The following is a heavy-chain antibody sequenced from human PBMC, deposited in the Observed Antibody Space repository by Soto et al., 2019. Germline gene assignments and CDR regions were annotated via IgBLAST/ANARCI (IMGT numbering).Heavy chain of an antibody. V-gene: IGHV1-18*01. CDR1: GYTFTSYG. J-gene: IGHJ6*02. CDR3: ATGGVGAAGSYYGLDV. D-gene: IGHD1-26*01. Sequence: QVPLVQSGAEVKKLGASVKVSCKASGYTFTSYGINWVRQAPGQGLEWMGWISAHNGNTNYAQRLQGRVTMTTDTYTTTASMELRSLRSDDTAVYYCATGGVGAAGSYYGLDVWGQGTTVTVSS. CDR2: ISAHNGNT.